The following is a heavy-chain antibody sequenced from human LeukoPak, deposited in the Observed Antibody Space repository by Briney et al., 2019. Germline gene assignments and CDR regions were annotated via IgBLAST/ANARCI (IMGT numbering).Heavy chain of an antibody. CDR3: ATFGTVTTGFDY. V-gene: IGHV3-33*01. D-gene: IGHD4-17*01. CDR2: IWYDGSNK. Sequence: GRSLRLSCAASGFTFSSYGMHWVRQAPGKGLEWVAVIWYDGSNKYYADSVKGRFTISRDNSKNTLYLQMNSLRAEDTAVYYCATFGTVTTGFDYWGQGTLVTVSS. J-gene: IGHJ4*02. CDR1: GFTFSSYG.